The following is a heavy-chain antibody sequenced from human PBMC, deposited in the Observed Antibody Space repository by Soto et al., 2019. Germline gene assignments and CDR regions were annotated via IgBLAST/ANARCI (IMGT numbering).Heavy chain of an antibody. J-gene: IGHJ3*02. CDR3: AKPITMVRGVIVDAFDI. Sequence: GGSLRLSCAASGFTFSSYAMSWVRQAPGKGLEWVSAISGSGGSTYYADSVKGRFTISRDNSKNTLYLQMNSLRAEDTAVYYCAKPITMVRGVIVDAFDIWGQGTMVTVSS. CDR1: GFTFSSYA. V-gene: IGHV3-23*01. CDR2: ISGSGGST. D-gene: IGHD3-10*01.